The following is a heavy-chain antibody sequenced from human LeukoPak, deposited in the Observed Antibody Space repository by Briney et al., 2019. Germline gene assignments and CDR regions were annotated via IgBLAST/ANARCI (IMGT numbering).Heavy chain of an antibody. J-gene: IGHJ4*02. Sequence: RGGSLRLSCAPSGLTFSRYEMNWVRHPPGEGLEWVSYISRSGDTIYFADSVKGRFTISRDNAKNSLYLQMSSLRAEDTAVYYCARDYASDYWGQGTLVTVSS. CDR2: ISRSGDTI. D-gene: IGHD3-10*01. V-gene: IGHV3-48*03. CDR1: GLTFSRYE. CDR3: ARDYASDY.